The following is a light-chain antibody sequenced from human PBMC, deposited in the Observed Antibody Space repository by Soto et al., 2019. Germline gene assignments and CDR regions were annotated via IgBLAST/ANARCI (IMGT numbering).Light chain of an antibody. CDR2: GVN. J-gene: IGLJ1*01. Sequence: QSALTQPPSASAAPGQSVTISCTGTSSDVGGYNYVSWYQQHPGKAPQLVIYGVNKRASGVPDRFSGSKSGNTASLTVSGLQAEDEADYYCSSYAGSNILYVFGTGTKVTVL. CDR3: SSYAGSNILYV. CDR1: SSDVGGYNY. V-gene: IGLV2-8*01.